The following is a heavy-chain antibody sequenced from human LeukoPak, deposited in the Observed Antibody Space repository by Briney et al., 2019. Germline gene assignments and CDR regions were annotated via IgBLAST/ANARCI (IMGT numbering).Heavy chain of an antibody. CDR3: ARWRGSTSERSDY. Sequence: GGSLRLSCTASGFTFSDYWMTWVRQAPGKGLGWVANIKQDGSAKYYVDSVKGRFTISRDNAKNSLYLQMDSLRVEDTATYYCARWRGSTSERSDYWGQGTMVTVSS. V-gene: IGHV3-7*01. CDR2: IKQDGSAK. D-gene: IGHD2-2*01. J-gene: IGHJ3*01. CDR1: GFTFSDYW.